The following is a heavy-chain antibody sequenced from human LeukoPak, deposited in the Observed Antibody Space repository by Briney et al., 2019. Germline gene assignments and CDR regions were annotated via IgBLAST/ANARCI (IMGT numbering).Heavy chain of an antibody. J-gene: IGHJ4*02. D-gene: IGHD6-13*01. V-gene: IGHV4-34*01. CDR2: INHSGST. CDR3: ARGYTAAALYYFDY. Sequence: SETLSLTCAVYGGSFSGYYWSWIRQPSGKGLEWIGEINHSGSTNYNPSLKSRVTISVDTSKNQFSLKLSPVTAADTAVYYCARGYTAAALYYFDYWGQGTLVTVSS. CDR1: GGSFSGYY.